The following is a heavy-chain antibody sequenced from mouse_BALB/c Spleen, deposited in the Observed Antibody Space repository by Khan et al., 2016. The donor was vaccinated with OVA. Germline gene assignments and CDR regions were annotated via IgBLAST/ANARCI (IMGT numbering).Heavy chain of an antibody. J-gene: IGHJ3*01. CDR3: ASNSYRYDFTY. Sequence: QVQLKESGPGLVQPSQSLSITCTVSGFSLTTYGIHWVRQSPGKGLEWLGVIWSGGSTDYNAPFISRLSISKDNSKSQVFFKMNSLKVDDTARYYCASNSYRYDFTYWGQGTLVTVSA. CDR2: IWSGGST. V-gene: IGHV2-2*01. D-gene: IGHD2-12*01. CDR1: GFSLTTYG.